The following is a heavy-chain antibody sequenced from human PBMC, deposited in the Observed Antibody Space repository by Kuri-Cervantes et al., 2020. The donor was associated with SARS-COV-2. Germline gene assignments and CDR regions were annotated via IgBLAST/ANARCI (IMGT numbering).Heavy chain of an antibody. J-gene: IGHJ3*01. CDR1: GFRFTTYW. Sequence: GESLKISCKGSGFRFTTYWIGWVRQMPGKGLEWMAIIYPTDSDTRYSPSFQGQVTISADKSISTAYLQWSSLKASDSAMYYCARTRGSYYTDAFDLWGQGTMGTVSS. CDR2: IYPTDSDT. CDR3: ARTRGSYYTDAFDL. D-gene: IGHD1-26*01. V-gene: IGHV5-51*01.